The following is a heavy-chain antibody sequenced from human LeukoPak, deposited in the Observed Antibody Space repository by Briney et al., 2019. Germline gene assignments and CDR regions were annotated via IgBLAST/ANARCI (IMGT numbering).Heavy chain of an antibody. Sequence: SETLSLTCTVSGASISDYHWSWIRQPAGGGLEWIGRLYTSGDSNYSLSLKGRVTMSVDTSKNQFSLRLTSLTAADTAVYYCAKEVGASYYFDYWGQGTLVSVSS. CDR3: AKEVGASYYFDY. CDR2: LYTSGDS. CDR1: GASISDYH. D-gene: IGHD1-26*01. J-gene: IGHJ4*02. V-gene: IGHV4-4*07.